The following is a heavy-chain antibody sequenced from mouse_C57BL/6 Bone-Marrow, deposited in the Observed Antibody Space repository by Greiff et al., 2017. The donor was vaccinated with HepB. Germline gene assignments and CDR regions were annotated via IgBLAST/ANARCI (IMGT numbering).Heavy chain of an antibody. CDR2: IRSKSSNYAT. J-gene: IGHJ4*01. Sequence: DVHLVESGGGLVQPKGSLKLSCAASGFTFNTYAMHWVRQAPGKGLEWVARIRSKSSNYATYYADSVKDRFTISRDDSQSMLYLQMNNLKTEDTAMYYCVRGRLRREYYAMDYLGQGTSVTVSS. CDR3: VRGRLRREYYAMDY. V-gene: IGHV10-3*01. D-gene: IGHD2-4*01. CDR1: GFTFNTYA.